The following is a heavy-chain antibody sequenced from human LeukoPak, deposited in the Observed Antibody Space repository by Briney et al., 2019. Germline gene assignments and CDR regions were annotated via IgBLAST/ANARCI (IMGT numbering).Heavy chain of an antibody. V-gene: IGHV1-46*01. J-gene: IGHJ4*02. CDR3: ARALSSRYFDS. Sequence: ASMNVSCKASGYTFSNYYIHWVRQAPGQGLEWLGIIEPTSGNTDYAQKFQGRVTMTRDTSTTTVHMQLISLRSEDPAVYYCARALSSRYFDSWGQGTLVTVSS. CDR1: GYTFSNYY. CDR2: IEPTSGNT.